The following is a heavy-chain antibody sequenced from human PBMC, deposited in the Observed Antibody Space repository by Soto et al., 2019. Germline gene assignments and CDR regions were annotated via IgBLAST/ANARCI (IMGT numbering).Heavy chain of an antibody. V-gene: IGHV1-24*01. D-gene: IGHD2-21*02. CDR1: GYTLTELS. J-gene: IGHJ6*02. CDR2: FDPEDGET. Sequence: ASVKVSCKVSGYTLTELSMHWVRQAPGKGLEWMGGFDPEDGETIYAQKFQGSVTMTADTSTDTAYMELSSLRSEDTAVYSCATRLVTAIFGMDIWGQGTTVTVSS. CDR3: ATRLVTAIFGMDI.